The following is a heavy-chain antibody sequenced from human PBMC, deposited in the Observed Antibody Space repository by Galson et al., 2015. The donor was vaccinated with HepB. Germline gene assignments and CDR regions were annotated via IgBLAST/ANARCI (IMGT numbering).Heavy chain of an antibody. V-gene: IGHV4-34*01. D-gene: IGHD3-16*02. Sequence: ETLSLTCAVYGGSFSGYYWSWIRQPPGKGLEWIGEINHSGSTNYNPSLKSRVTISVDTSKNQFSLKLSSVTAADTAVYYCARNDYVWGSYRRRAMDVWGQGTTVTVSS. CDR2: INHSGST. CDR1: GGSFSGYY. CDR3: ARNDYVWGSYRRRAMDV. J-gene: IGHJ6*02.